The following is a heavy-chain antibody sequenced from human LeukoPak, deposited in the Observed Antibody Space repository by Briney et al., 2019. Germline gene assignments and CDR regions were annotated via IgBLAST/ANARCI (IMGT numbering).Heavy chain of an antibody. CDR3: ARVLVVSSDAFDI. J-gene: IGHJ3*02. D-gene: IGHD3-22*01. V-gene: IGHV1-18*01. Sequence: APVNVSCKTSGYTFTSYAISWVRQAPGQGLECMGWISTYTGNTDYAQKLQGRVTMTTDTSTSTAYMELRSLSSDDTAVYYCARVLVVSSDAFDIWGQGTMVTVSS. CDR2: ISTYTGNT. CDR1: GYTFTSYA.